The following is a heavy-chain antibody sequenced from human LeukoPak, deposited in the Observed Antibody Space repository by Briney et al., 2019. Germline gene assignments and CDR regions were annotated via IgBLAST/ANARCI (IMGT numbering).Heavy chain of an antibody. CDR1: GFTFSSDG. Sequence: PGGSLRLSCAASGFTFSSDGMSWVRQAPGKGLEWVSAISGSGGNTYYADSVKGGFTISRENCKNTVYRKRNSLRAEDTAVYYCAKGFVVVVSATQSSWFDPWGQGTLVTVSS. J-gene: IGHJ5*02. D-gene: IGHD2-15*01. CDR3: AKGFVVVVSATQSSWFDP. CDR2: ISGSGGNT. V-gene: IGHV3-23*01.